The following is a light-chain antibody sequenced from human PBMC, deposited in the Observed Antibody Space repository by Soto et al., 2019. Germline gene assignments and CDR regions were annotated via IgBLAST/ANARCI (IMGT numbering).Light chain of an antibody. Sequence: QSVLTQPPSVSGAPGQRVTIPCTGSSSNIGAGYDVHWYQQLPGTAPKLFIYANDNRPSGVPDRFSGSKSGTSASLAITGLQAEDEADYYCQSYDSSLSGDVFGTGTKLTVL. CDR1: SSNIGAGYD. J-gene: IGLJ1*01. CDR3: QSYDSSLSGDV. V-gene: IGLV1-40*01. CDR2: AND.